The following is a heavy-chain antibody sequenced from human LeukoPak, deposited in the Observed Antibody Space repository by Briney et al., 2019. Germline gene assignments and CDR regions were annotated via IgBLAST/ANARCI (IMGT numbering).Heavy chain of an antibody. D-gene: IGHD1-14*01. CDR2: ISYDGSNK. Sequence: GGSLRLSCAASGFTFSSYAMHWVRQAPGKGLEWVAVISYDGSNKYYADSVKGRFTISRDNSKNTLYLQMNSLRAEDTAVYYCARAPHHGFDYWGQGTLGTVSS. CDR1: GFTFSSYA. CDR3: ARAPHHGFDY. V-gene: IGHV3-30*01. J-gene: IGHJ4*02.